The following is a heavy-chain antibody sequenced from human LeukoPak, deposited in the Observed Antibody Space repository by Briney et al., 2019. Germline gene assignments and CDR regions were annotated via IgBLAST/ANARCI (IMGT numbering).Heavy chain of an antibody. CDR3: AKVGSYYDFWSGYLSYFDY. CDR1: GFTFSSYA. CDR2: ISGSGGST. Sequence: GGSLRLSSAASGFTFSSYAMSWVRQAPGKGLEWVSAISGSGGSTYYADSVKGRFTISRDNSKNTLYLQMNSLRAEDTAVYYCAKVGSYYDFWSGYLSYFDYWGQGTLVTVSS. D-gene: IGHD3-3*01. V-gene: IGHV3-23*01. J-gene: IGHJ4*02.